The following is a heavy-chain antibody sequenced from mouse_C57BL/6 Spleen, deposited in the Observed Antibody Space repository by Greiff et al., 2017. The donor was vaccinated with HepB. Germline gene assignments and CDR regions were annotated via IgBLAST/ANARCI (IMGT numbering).Heavy chain of an antibody. CDR2: ISSGGSYT. D-gene: IGHD3-2*02. CDR1: GFTFSSYG. J-gene: IGHJ4*01. CDR3: ARQGTAQAPYYAMDY. Sequence: EVQVVESGGDLVKPGGSLKLSCAASGFTFSSYGMSWVRQTPDKRLEWVATISSGGSYTYYPDSVKGRFTISRDNAKNTLYLQMSSLKSEDTAMYYCARQGTAQAPYYAMDYWGQGTSVTVSS. V-gene: IGHV5-6*01.